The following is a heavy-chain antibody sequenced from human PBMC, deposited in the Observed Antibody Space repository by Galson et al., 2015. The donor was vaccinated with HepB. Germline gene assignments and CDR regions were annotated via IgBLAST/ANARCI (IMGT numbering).Heavy chain of an antibody. CDR2: ISYDGSNK. CDR1: GFTFSSYA. V-gene: IGHV3-30-3*01. CDR3: ARGQRGSYLGTYYFDY. J-gene: IGHJ4*02. Sequence: SLRLSCAASGFTFSSYAMHWVRQAPGKGLEWVAVISYDGSNKYYADSVKGRFTISRDNSKNTLYLQMNSLRAEDTAVYYCARGQRGSYLGTYYFDYWGQGTLVTVSS. D-gene: IGHD1-26*01.